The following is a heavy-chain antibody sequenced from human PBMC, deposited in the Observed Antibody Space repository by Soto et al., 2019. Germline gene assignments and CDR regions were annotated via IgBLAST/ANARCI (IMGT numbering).Heavy chain of an antibody. V-gene: IGHV3-21*01. CDR2: ISSSSSYM. D-gene: IGHD6-6*01. Sequence: GGSLRLSCAASGFTFSSYSMNWFRQAPGKGLEWVSSISSSSSYMYYADSVKGRFTISRDNAKNSLYLQMNSLRAEDTAVYYCARGPGSSSSRPEFDYWGQGTLVTVSS. J-gene: IGHJ4*02. CDR3: ARGPGSSSSRPEFDY. CDR1: GFTFSSYS.